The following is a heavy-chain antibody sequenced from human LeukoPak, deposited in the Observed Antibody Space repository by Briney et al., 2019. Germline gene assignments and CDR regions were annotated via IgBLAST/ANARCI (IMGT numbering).Heavy chain of an antibody. CDR3: AGGVDYGDYGAFDY. CDR2: ISPNSGVT. Sequence: ASVKVSCKASGYTFIDYYINWVRQAPGQGLEWMGWISPNSGVTNYARKFQGRVTMTRDTSVSTAYMELSSLRSEDTAVYYCAGGVDYGDYGAFDYWGQGTLVTVSS. V-gene: IGHV1-2*02. D-gene: IGHD4-17*01. CDR1: GYTFIDYY. J-gene: IGHJ4*02.